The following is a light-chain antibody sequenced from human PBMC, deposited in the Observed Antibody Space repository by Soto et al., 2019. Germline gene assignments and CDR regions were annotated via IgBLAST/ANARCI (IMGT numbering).Light chain of an antibody. CDR1: SSDIGADNF. Sequence: QSVLTQPASVSGSPGQSITISCTGTSSDIGADNFVSWYQQHPGKAPKLMLYDVNIRPSGVSNRFSGSKSGNTASQTISGLQAEDEADYYCTSWTTSTTMIFGGGTKLTVL. CDR3: TSWTTSTTMI. V-gene: IGLV2-14*03. J-gene: IGLJ2*01. CDR2: DVN.